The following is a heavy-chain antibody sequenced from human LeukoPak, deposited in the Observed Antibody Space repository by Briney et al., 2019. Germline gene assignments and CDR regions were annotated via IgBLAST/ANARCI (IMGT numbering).Heavy chain of an antibody. CDR1: GFTFSGYG. J-gene: IGHJ5*02. V-gene: IGHV3-33*01. Sequence: PGGSLRLFCAASGFTFSGYGMHWVRQAPGKGLEWVALIWYDGSKQYYADSVKGRFIISRDNSKNTLHLQMNSLRAEDTAVFYCARLIGWSLFDPLGQGALVTVSS. CDR2: IWYDGSKQ. CDR3: ARLIGWSLFDP. D-gene: IGHD6-19*01.